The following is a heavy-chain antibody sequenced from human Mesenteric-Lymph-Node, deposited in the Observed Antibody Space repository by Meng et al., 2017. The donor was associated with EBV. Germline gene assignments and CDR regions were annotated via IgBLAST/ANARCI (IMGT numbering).Heavy chain of an antibody. CDR2: TYYRSKWYN. V-gene: IGHV6-1*01. D-gene: IGHD6-19*01. CDR1: GVCVSSNSVG. J-gene: IGHJ4*02. Sequence: QVQLQQSGPGLVKPSQTLSLTCAISGVCVSSNSVGWAWIRQSPSRGLEWLGRTYYRSKWYNDYALSVESRITMNPDTSKNQFSLQLNSVTPDDTALYYCARAVAGKGTYDSWGQGTLVTVSS. CDR3: ARAVAGKGTYDS.